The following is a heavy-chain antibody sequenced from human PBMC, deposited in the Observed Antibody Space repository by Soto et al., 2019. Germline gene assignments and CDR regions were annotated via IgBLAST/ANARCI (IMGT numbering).Heavy chain of an antibody. J-gene: IGHJ4*02. D-gene: IGHD3-22*01. V-gene: IGHV3-30*01. CDR2: ISIDGTRT. CDR3: ARPTYYYDSSGPPAY. Sequence: GGSLRLSCVASGFSLYSYVIHWVRQTPGKGLQWVAVISIDGTRTYYADSVKGRFTASRDNSKNTQYLQMYGLTIEDTAIYYCARPTYYYDSSGPPAYWGQGTLVTVSS. CDR1: GFSLYSYV.